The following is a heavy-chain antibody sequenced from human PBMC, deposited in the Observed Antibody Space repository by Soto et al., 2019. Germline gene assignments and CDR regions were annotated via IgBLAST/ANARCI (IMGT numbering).Heavy chain of an antibody. V-gene: IGHV3-23*01. J-gene: IGHJ6*02. D-gene: IGHD5-12*01. CDR3: AKTLVATAPAGYYGMDV. CDR1: GFTFSSYA. Sequence: EVQLLESGGGLVQPGGSLRLSCAASGFTFSSYAMSWVRQAPGKGLEWVSAISGSGGSTYYADSVKGRFTISRDNSKNTLYLQMNILRAEDTAVSYCAKTLVATAPAGYYGMDVWGQGTTVTVSS. CDR2: ISGSGGST.